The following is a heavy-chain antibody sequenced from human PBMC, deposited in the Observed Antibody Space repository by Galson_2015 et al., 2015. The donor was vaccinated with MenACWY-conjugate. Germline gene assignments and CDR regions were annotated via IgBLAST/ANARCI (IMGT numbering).Heavy chain of an antibody. Sequence: SLRLSCAASGFTFTGYEFNWVRQAPGTGLEWLSYISKSSSPIYYADSVKGRFTISRDNIKKSLFLEMNSLRAGDTGVYYCARVGTWIHQYFYYMDVWGKGTTVTVSS. CDR1: GFTFTGYE. V-gene: IGHV3-48*03. CDR2: ISKSSSPI. J-gene: IGHJ6*03. D-gene: IGHD5-18*01. CDR3: ARVGTWIHQYFYYMDV.